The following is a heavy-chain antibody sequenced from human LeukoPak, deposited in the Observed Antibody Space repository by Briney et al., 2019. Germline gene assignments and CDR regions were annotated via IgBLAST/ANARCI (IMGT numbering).Heavy chain of an antibody. CDR2: IYSGGST. J-gene: IGHJ4*02. D-gene: IGHD6-13*01. CDR3: ARDGVGSSWYFDY. CDR1: RFTFNSYA. V-gene: IGHV3-53*01. Sequence: GGSLRLSCAASRFTFNSYAMSWVRQAPGKGLEWVSVIYSGGSTYYADSVKGRFTISRDNSKNTLYLQMNSLRAEDTAVYYCARDGVGSSWYFDYWGQGTLVTVSS.